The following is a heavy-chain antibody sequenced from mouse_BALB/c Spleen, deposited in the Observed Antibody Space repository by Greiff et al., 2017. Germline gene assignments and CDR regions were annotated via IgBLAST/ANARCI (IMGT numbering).Heavy chain of an antibody. V-gene: IGHV1-54*01. Sequence: QVQLKESGAELVRPGTSVKVSCKASGYAFTNYLIEWVKQRPGQGLEWIGVINPGSGGTNYNEKFKGKATLTADKSSSTAYMQLSSLTSDDSAVYFCARLGYDGFDYWGQGTTLTVSS. CDR3: ARLGYDGFDY. CDR1: GYAFTNYL. J-gene: IGHJ2*01. CDR2: INPGSGGT. D-gene: IGHD2-14*01.